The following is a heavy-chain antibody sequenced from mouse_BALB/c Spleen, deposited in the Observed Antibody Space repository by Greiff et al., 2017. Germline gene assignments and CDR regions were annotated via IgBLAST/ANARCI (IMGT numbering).Heavy chain of an antibody. V-gene: IGHV1-69*02. Sequence: QVQLQQSGAELVKPGASVKLSCKASGYTFTSYWMHWVKQRPGQGLEWIGEIDPSDSYTNYNQKFKGKATLTVDKSSSTAYMQLSSLTSEDSAVYYCARSVVGNYFDYWGQGTTLTVSS. J-gene: IGHJ2*01. CDR1: GYTFTSYW. CDR2: IDPSDSYT. CDR3: ARSVVGNYFDY. D-gene: IGHD1-1*01.